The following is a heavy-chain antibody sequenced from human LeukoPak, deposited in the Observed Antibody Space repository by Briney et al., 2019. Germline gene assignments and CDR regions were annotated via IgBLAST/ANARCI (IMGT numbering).Heavy chain of an antibody. Sequence: TGGSLRLSCAASGFTFDDYGMSWVRQAPGKGLEWVSGINWNGDSTDYADSVKGRFTISRDNARNSLYVQMNSLRAEDTALYYCARGPLTGSMLGDFDYWGLGTLVTVSS. CDR3: ARGPLTGSMLGDFDY. CDR1: GFTFDDYG. J-gene: IGHJ4*02. D-gene: IGHD7-27*01. V-gene: IGHV3-20*04. CDR2: INWNGDST.